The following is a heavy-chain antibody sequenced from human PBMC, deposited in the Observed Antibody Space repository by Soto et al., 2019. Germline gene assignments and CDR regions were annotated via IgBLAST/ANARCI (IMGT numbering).Heavy chain of an antibody. D-gene: IGHD3-22*01. V-gene: IGHV1-69*18. Sequence: QVQLVQSGAEVKKPGSSVKVSCKASGGTFSSFAISWVRQAPGQGLEWMGRIIPIFDSSNYAQKFQGRVTITADESTRTAYMELSSLRSEDTAVFYCVGYYYDTSGYYYDYWGQGTLVTVSS. CDR2: IIPIFDSS. CDR3: VGYYYDTSGYYYDY. J-gene: IGHJ4*02. CDR1: GGTFSSFA.